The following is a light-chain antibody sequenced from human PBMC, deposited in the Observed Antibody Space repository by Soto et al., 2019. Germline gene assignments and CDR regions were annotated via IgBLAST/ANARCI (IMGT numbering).Light chain of an antibody. CDR3: QQYNNWPTT. CDR2: GAS. CDR1: QSVSSN. Sequence: EIVMTQSPATLSVSPGARATLSCRARQSVSSNLAWYQQKPGQAPSLLIYGASTRATGIPARFSVISYGTAGNLTLSSLQSEDGSVYDGQQYNNWPTTFGQGTRLEI. J-gene: IGKJ5*01. V-gene: IGKV3-15*01.